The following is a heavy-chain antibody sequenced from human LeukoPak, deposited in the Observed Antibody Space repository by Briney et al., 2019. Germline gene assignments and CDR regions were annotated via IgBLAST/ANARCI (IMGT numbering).Heavy chain of an antibody. CDR3: ARETNGRHYDY. CDR2: ISSGSVYI. CDR1: GFTFNTYT. V-gene: IGHV3-21*01. J-gene: IGHJ4*02. D-gene: IGHD1-14*01. Sequence: PGGSLRLSCAASGFTFNTYTLNWVRQAPGKGLEWVASISSGSVYIYYGDSLKGRFTISRDNVKNSLYLQMNSLRAEDTAVYYCARETNGRHYDYWGQGTLLTVSS.